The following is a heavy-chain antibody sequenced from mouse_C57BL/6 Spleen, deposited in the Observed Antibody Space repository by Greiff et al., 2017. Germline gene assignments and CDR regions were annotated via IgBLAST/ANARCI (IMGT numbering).Heavy chain of an antibody. V-gene: IGHV1-26*01. J-gene: IGHJ4*01. CDR3: ARKTGHYYARDY. CDR2: INPNNGGT. D-gene: IGHD4-1*01. Sequence: VQLQQSGPELVKPGASVKISCKASGYTFTDYYMNWVKQSHGKSLEWIGDINPNNGGTSYNQKFKGKATLTVDKSSSTAYMELRSLTSEDSAVYYCARKTGHYYARDYWGQGTSVTVSA. CDR1: GYTFTDYY.